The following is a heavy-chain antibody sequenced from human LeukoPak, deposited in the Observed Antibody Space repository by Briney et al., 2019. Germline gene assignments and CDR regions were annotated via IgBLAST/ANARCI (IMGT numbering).Heavy chain of an antibody. CDR3: AKGSVSVVVPAAIPYY. Sequence: PGGSLRLSCAASGFTFSSHAMSWVRQAPGKGLEWVSGISGSGGSTYYADSVKGRFTISRDNSKNTLYLQMNSLRAEDTAVYYCAKGSVSVVVPAAIPYYWGQGTLVTVSS. CDR2: ISGSGGST. V-gene: IGHV3-23*01. CDR1: GFTFSSHA. J-gene: IGHJ4*02. D-gene: IGHD2-2*01.